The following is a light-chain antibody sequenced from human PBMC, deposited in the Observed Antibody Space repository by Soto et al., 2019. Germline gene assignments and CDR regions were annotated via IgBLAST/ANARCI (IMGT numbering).Light chain of an antibody. CDR2: GVS. V-gene: IGLV2-11*01. CDR1: SSDVGGYNY. J-gene: IGLJ3*02. Sequence: QSALTQPRSMSGSPGQAVTISCTGTSSDVGGYNYVSWYQQHPGKAPKLIIHGVSNRPSGVPDRFSGSKSDNTASLTISGLQAEDEADSYCCSHAGSYTWVFGGGTQLTVL. CDR3: CSHAGSYTWV.